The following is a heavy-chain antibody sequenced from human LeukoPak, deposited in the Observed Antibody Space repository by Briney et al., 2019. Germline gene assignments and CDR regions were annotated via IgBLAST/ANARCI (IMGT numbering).Heavy chain of an antibody. D-gene: IGHD5-18*01. CDR1: GGSFSGYY. V-gene: IGHV4-34*01. Sequence: SETLSLTCAVYGGSFSGYYWSWIRQPPGKGLKWIGEINHSGSTNYNPSLKSRVTISVDTSKNQFSLKLSSVTAADTAVYYCARGKPKAWIQLWLRYFDYWGQGTLVTVSS. CDR3: ARGKPKAWIQLWLRYFDY. CDR2: INHSGST. J-gene: IGHJ4*02.